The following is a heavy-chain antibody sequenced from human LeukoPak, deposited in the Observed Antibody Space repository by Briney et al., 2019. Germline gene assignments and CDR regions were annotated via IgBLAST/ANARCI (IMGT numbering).Heavy chain of an antibody. V-gene: IGHV3-33*01. CDR2: IWYDGSNK. J-gene: IGHJ4*02. D-gene: IGHD3-10*01. Sequence: GGSLRLSCAASGFTFSSYGMHWVRQAPGKGLEWLAVIWYDGSNKYYADSVKGRFTISRDNSKNTLYLQMNSLRAEDTAVYYCARDGERFGELLVRWGQGTLVTVSS. CDR3: ARDGERFGELLVR. CDR1: GFTFSSYG.